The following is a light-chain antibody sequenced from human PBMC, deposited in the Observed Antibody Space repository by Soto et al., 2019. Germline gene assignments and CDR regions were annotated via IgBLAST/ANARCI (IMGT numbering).Light chain of an antibody. CDR3: MQGTHWPRT. J-gene: IGKJ1*01. V-gene: IGKV2-30*01. CDR2: KVS. CDR1: QSLVYRDGNTY. Sequence: DAVMTQSPLSLPVTLGQPASISCRSSQSLVYRDGNTYLNWFQQRPGQSPRRLIYKVSNRDSGVPERFSGSGSGTDFTLKISRVEAEDVGVYYCMQGTHWPRTFGQGTKVEIK.